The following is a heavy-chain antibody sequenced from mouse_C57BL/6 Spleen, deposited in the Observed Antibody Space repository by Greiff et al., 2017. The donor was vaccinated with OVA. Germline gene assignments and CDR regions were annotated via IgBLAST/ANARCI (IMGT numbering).Heavy chain of an antibody. CDR1: GYAFSSSW. Sequence: LQESGPELVKPGASVKISCKASGYAFSSSWMNWVKQRPGKGLEWIGRIYPGDGDTNYNGKFKGKATLTADKSSSTAYMQLSSLTSEDSAVYFCASKDYGSPDYWGQGTTLTVSS. CDR3: ASKDYGSPDY. J-gene: IGHJ2*01. D-gene: IGHD1-1*01. V-gene: IGHV1-82*01. CDR2: IYPGDGDT.